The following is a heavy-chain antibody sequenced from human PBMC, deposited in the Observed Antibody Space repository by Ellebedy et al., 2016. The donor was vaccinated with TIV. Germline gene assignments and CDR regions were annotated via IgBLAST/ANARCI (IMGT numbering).Heavy chain of an antibody. V-gene: IGHV3-23*01. D-gene: IGHD3-10*01. J-gene: IGHJ4*02. CDR3: AKDLKDRVAYGSGAYGFDS. Sequence: GESLKISCAASGFTFRSYAMNWVRQAPGKGLEWVAVFSGAGDNTYYADSVKGRFTISRDNSKNTLYLQMNSLRAEDTALYYCAKDLKDRVAYGSGAYGFDSWGQGTLVTVSS. CDR1: GFTFRSYA. CDR2: FSGAGDNT.